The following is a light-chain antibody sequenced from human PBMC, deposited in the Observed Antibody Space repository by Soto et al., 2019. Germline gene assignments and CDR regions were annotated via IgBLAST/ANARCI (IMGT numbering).Light chain of an antibody. CDR2: AAS. V-gene: IGKV3-15*01. Sequence: EIVMTQSPATLSVSPGERATLSCRASQSVSSTLAWYQQKPGQAPRLLIYAASTRATGIPARFSGGGSGTEFTLTISSLQSEDFAVYYCQQYNNNWPLTLGGGTKVDIK. J-gene: IGKJ4*01. CDR1: QSVSST. CDR3: QQYNNNWPLT.